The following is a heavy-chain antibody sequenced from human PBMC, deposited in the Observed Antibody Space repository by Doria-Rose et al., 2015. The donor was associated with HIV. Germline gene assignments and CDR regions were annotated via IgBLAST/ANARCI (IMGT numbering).Heavy chain of an antibody. J-gene: IGHJ6*03. D-gene: IGHD3-3*01. V-gene: IGHV3-9*01. CDR2: ISWDSGTK. Sequence: VQLVRSGGGLVQPGRSLSLSCVGSGFSFESYAMHWVRLAPGKGLEWVAGISWDSGTKGNADSVEGRFTISRDNAKKSVYLEMRSLRPEDTAFYYCAKAPIIGPKYYFYMDVWGKGTSVTVSS. CDR1: GFSFESYA. CDR3: AKAPIIGPKYYFYMDV.